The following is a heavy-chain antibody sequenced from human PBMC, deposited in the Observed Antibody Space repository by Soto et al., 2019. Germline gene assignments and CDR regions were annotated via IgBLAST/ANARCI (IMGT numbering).Heavy chain of an antibody. CDR1: GGSISSGGYY. J-gene: IGHJ4*02. Sequence: QVQLQESGPGLVRPSQTLSLTCTVSGGSISSGGYYWSWIRQHPGKGLEWIGYIYYSGSTYYNPSLKSRVTISVDTSKNQFSLKLSSVTAADTAVYYCARVLILGSYSNYFDYWGQGTLVTVSS. CDR3: ARVLILGSYSNYFDY. D-gene: IGHD1-26*01. CDR2: IYYSGST. V-gene: IGHV4-31*03.